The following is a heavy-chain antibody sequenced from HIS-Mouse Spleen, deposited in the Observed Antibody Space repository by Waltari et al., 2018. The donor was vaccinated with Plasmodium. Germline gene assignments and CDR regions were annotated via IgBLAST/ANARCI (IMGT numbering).Heavy chain of an antibody. V-gene: IGHV1-2*02. CDR3: ARAPGYSSSWYYFDY. CDR2: INPNSGGT. CDR1: GYTFTGYY. D-gene: IGHD6-13*01. Sequence: QVQLVQSGAEVKKPGASVKVSCKASGYTFTGYYMHWVRQAPGQGLEWMGWINPNSGGTNYAQKFQGRVTMTRDTSISPAYMELSRLRSDDTAVYYCARAPGYSSSWYYFDYWGQGTLVTVSS. J-gene: IGHJ4*02.